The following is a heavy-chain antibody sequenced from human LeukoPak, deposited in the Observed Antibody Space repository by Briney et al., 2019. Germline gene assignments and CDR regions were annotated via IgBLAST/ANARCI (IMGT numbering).Heavy chain of an antibody. J-gene: IGHJ6*02. V-gene: IGHV1-24*01. CDR3: ARLSWGGYYYYYGMDV. CDR1: GYTLTELS. D-gene: IGHD2-15*01. Sequence: ASVKVSCKVSGYTLTELSMHWVRQAPGKGLEWMGGFDPEDGETIYAQRFQGRVTMTEDTSTDTAYMELSSLRSEDTAVYCCARLSWGGYYYYYGMDVWGQGTTVTVSS. CDR2: FDPEDGET.